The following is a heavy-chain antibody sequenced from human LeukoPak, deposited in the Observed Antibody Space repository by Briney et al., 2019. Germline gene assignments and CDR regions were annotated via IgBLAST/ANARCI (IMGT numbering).Heavy chain of an antibody. D-gene: IGHD3-16*01. J-gene: IGHJ4*02. CDR3: ARDGGGDY. CDR2: ISSSSSTI. Sequence: GGSLRLSCAASGFTFSSYSMNWVRQAPGKGLEWVSYISSSSSTIYYADSVEGRFTISRDNAKNSLYLQMNSLRAEDTAVYYCARDGGGDYWGQGTLVTVSS. V-gene: IGHV3-48*01. CDR1: GFTFSSYS.